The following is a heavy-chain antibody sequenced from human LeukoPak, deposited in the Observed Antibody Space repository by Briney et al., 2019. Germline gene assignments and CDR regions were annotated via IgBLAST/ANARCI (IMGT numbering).Heavy chain of an antibody. V-gene: IGHV3-53*01. D-gene: IGHD4-17*01. CDR3: ARASTVKGEFYFGY. J-gene: IGHJ4*02. CDR1: GFTVSSNY. CDR2: IYSGGST. Sequence: GGSLRLSCAASGFTVSSNYMSWVRQAPGKGLEWVSVIYSGGSTYYADSVKGRFTISRDNSKNTLYLQMNSLGAEDTAVYYCARASTVKGEFYFGYWGQGTLVTVSS.